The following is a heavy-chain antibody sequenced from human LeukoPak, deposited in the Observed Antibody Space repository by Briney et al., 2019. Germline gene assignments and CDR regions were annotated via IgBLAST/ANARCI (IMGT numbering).Heavy chain of an antibody. D-gene: IGHD3-16*01. V-gene: IGHV4-4*07. Sequence: PSETLSLTCTVTSGSINSYYWGWVRQPAGRGLEWIGRIYTTGKTDYNPSLKSRLTMSVDTSKRQFSLNLTSVTAADTAIYFCATHGYTASHYFLDFWSQGKLVTVSS. J-gene: IGHJ4*02. CDR3: ATHGYTASHYFLDF. CDR1: SGSINSYY. CDR2: IYTTGKT.